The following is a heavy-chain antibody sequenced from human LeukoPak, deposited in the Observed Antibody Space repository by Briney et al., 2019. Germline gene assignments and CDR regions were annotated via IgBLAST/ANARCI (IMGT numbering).Heavy chain of an antibody. J-gene: IGHJ4*02. D-gene: IGHD7-27*01. CDR1: GFTFSSYR. CDR2: ISSSSSTT. CDR3: ARDENWGSRVADY. V-gene: IGHV3-48*01. Sequence: SGGSLRLSCAASGFTFSSYRMNWVRQAPGKGLEWVSYISSSSSTTYYADSVKGRFTISRDNAKNSLYLQMNSLRAEDTAVYYCARDENWGSRVADYWGQGTLVTVSS.